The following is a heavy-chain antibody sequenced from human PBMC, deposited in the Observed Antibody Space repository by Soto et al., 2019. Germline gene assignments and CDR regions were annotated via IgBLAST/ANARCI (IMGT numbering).Heavy chain of an antibody. D-gene: IGHD3-10*01. CDR1: GFTFSNYI. Sequence: PGGSLRLSCAASGFTFSNYIRHWVRQAPGKGLEWVAIILHDGNNKYYADSVKGRFTISRDNSKNTLYLQMNSLRTEDTAIYYCARDDEGGSYCDLGYWGQGTLVTVSS. CDR3: ARDDEGGSYCDLGY. J-gene: IGHJ4*02. CDR2: ILHDGNNK. V-gene: IGHV3-30-3*01.